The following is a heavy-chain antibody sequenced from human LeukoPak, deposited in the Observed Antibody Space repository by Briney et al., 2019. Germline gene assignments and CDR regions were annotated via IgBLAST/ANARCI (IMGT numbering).Heavy chain of an antibody. CDR2: ISWNSGSI. CDR3: AKATPGIAVAGSFDY. J-gene: IGHJ4*02. Sequence: GGCLRLSCAASGFTFDDYAMHWVRQAPGKGLEWVSGISWNSGSIGYADSVKGRFTISRDNAKNSLYLQMNSLRAEDVALYYCAKATPGIAVAGSFDYWGQGTLVTVSS. D-gene: IGHD6-19*01. V-gene: IGHV3-9*03. CDR1: GFTFDDYA.